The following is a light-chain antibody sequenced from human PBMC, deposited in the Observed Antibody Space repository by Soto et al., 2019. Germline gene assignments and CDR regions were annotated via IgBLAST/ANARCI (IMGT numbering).Light chain of an antibody. CDR1: SSDVGNYNL. J-gene: IGLJ1*01. CDR2: EDS. V-gene: IGLV2-23*01. Sequence: QSVLTQPPSVSGSPGQSITISCTGTSSDVGNYNLVSWYQQHPGKAPKLMIYEDSKRPSGVSNRFSGSKSGNTASLTISGLQAEDEADYYCCSYAASSTYVFGTGTKVTVL. CDR3: CSYAASSTYV.